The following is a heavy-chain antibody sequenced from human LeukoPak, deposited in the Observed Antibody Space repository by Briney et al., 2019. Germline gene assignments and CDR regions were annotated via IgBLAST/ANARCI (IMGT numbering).Heavy chain of an antibody. V-gene: IGHV4-39*07. D-gene: IGHD5-12*01. CDR1: GGSISSRPYD. J-gene: IGHJ5*02. CDR3: AREVATILDLGWFDP. Sequence: SETLSLTCTVSGGSISSRPYDWGWIRQPPGKGLEYIGSISYSGSTYYNPSLKSRVTISVDTSKNQFSLKLSSVTAADTAVYYCAREVATILDLGWFDPWGQGTLVTVSS. CDR2: ISYSGST.